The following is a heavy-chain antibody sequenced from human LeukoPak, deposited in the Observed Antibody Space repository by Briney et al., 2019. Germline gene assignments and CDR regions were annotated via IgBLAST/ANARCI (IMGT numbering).Heavy chain of an antibody. CDR1: GFTFSGSA. CDR3: TRHQVPYSSSPQKVDNWFDP. J-gene: IGHJ5*02. CDR2: IRSKANSYAT. D-gene: IGHD6-13*01. Sequence: GGSLRLSCAASGFTFSGSAMHWVRQASGKGLEWVGRIRSKANSYATAYPASVKGRFTISRDDSKNTAYLQMNSLKTEDTAVYYCTRHQVPYSSSPQKVDNWFDPWGQGTLVTVSS. V-gene: IGHV3-73*01.